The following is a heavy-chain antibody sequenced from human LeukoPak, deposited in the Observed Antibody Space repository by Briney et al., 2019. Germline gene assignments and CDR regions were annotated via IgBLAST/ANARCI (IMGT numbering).Heavy chain of an antibody. Sequence: GSSVKVSCKASGGTFSSYAISCVRQAPGQGLEWMGGIIPIFGTANYAQKFQGRVTITADESTSTAYMELSSLRSEDTAVYYCARDKYYGSGSYYLFDYWGQGTLVTVSS. J-gene: IGHJ4*02. CDR2: IIPIFGTA. V-gene: IGHV1-69*01. CDR1: GGTFSSYA. D-gene: IGHD3-10*01. CDR3: ARDKYYGSGSYYLFDY.